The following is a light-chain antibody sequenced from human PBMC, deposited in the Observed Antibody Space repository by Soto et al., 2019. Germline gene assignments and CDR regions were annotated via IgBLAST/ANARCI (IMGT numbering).Light chain of an antibody. J-gene: IGLJ1*01. CDR3: AAWDDSLNAFYV. V-gene: IGLV1-47*01. Sequence: QSVLTQPPSASGTPGQRVSISCSGSSSNIETNYVYWYQHPPGAAPRLLIFRDDHRPAGVPVRFSASKSGTSASLAINGLRSEDEADYYCAAWDDSLNAFYVFGTGTKLTIL. CDR2: RDD. CDR1: SSNIETNY.